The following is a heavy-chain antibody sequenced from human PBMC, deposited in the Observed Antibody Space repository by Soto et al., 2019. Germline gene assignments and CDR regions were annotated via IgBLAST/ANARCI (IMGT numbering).Heavy chain of an antibody. CDR1: GGTFSSYA. Sequence: QVQLMQSGAEVKKPGSSVKVSCKASGGTFSSYAISWVRQAPGQGLEWMGGIIPIFGTANYAQKFQGRVTITADESTSTAYMELSSLRSEDTAVYYCARSYYYDSSGYYLHYYYYGMDVWGQGTTVTVSS. D-gene: IGHD3-22*01. CDR2: IIPIFGTA. V-gene: IGHV1-69*01. CDR3: ARSYYYDSSGYYLHYYYYGMDV. J-gene: IGHJ6*02.